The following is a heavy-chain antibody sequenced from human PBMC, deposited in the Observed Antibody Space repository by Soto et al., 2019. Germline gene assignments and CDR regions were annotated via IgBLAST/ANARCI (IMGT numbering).Heavy chain of an antibody. CDR1: GFTFSSYG. CDR2: IWYDGSNK. D-gene: IGHD2-21*02. J-gene: IGHJ6*02. CDR3: ATCGGDCYYYYGMDV. V-gene: IGHV3-33*01. Sequence: QVQLVESGGGVVQPGRSLRLSCAASGFTFSSYGMHWVRQAPGKGLEWVAVIWYDGSNKYYADSVKGRFTISRDNSKNTLYLQMNSLRAEDTAVYYCATCGGDCYYYYGMDVWGQGTTGTVSS.